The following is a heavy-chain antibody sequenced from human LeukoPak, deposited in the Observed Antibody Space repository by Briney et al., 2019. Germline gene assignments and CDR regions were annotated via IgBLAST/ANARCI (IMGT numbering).Heavy chain of an antibody. Sequence: GGSLRLSCAASGFTFSTYSMNWVRQAPGKGLEWVSSISSGSHYLYYADSVKGRFTISRDNAKNSLYLHMDSLRAEDTAVYYCAGGSSVTYYYFDYWSQGTLVTVSS. CDR3: AGGSSVTYYYFDY. V-gene: IGHV3-21*01. CDR2: ISSGSHYL. J-gene: IGHJ4*02. D-gene: IGHD1-26*01. CDR1: GFTFSTYS.